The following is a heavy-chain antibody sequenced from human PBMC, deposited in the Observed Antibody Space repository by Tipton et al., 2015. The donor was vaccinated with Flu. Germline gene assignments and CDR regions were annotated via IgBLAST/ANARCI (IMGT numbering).Heavy chain of an antibody. CDR1: GGSFSGYY. Sequence: GLVKPSETLSLTCAVYGGSFSGYYWNWIRQPPGKGLEWIGEINHSGSTNYNPSLKSRVTISVDTSKNQFSLKLSSVTAADTAVYYCARGYGYGAYYYGMDVWGQGTTVTVSS. CDR3: ARGYGYGAYYYGMDV. J-gene: IGHJ6*02. V-gene: IGHV4-34*01. D-gene: IGHD5-18*01. CDR2: INHSGST.